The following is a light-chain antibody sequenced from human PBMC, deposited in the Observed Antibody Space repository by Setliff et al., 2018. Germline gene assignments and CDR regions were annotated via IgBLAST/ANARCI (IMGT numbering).Light chain of an antibody. J-gene: IGLJ1*01. Sequence: QSALSQPPSASGTPGQRVTISCSGSSSNIGSNPVNWYQHLPGTAPKLVVYSNNQRPSGVPDRFSDSKSGASASLAIGGLRSEDEGDYYCAAWDDSLNGYVFATGTKATVL. CDR3: AAWDDSLNGYV. CDR2: SNN. V-gene: IGLV1-44*01. CDR1: SSNIGSNP.